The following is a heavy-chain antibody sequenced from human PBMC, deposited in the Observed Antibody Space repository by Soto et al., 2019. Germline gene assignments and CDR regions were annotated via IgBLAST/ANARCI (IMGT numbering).Heavy chain of an antibody. D-gene: IGHD6-6*01. J-gene: IGHJ5*02. Sequence: SETLSLTCTVSGGSISSGGYYWSWIRQHPGKGLEWIGYIYYSGSTYYNPSLKSRVTISVDTSKNQFSLKLSSVTAADTAVYYCARDSLAARATWFDPWGQGTLVTVSS. V-gene: IGHV4-31*03. CDR3: ARDSLAARATWFDP. CDR2: IYYSGST. CDR1: GGSISSGGYY.